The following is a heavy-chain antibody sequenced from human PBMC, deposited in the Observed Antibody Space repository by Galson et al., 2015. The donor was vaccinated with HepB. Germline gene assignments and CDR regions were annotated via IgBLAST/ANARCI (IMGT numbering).Heavy chain of an antibody. D-gene: IGHD6-19*01. Sequence: SLRLSCAASGFTFSNYGMHWVRQAPGKGLEWVALIWHDGSSKYYADSGRGRFTISRDNSKNTVFLQMNNLRAEDTAVYYCASSVSVAGLDYWGQGALVTVSS. CDR1: GFTFSNYG. J-gene: IGHJ4*02. CDR2: IWHDGSSK. V-gene: IGHV3-33*01. CDR3: ASSVSVAGLDY.